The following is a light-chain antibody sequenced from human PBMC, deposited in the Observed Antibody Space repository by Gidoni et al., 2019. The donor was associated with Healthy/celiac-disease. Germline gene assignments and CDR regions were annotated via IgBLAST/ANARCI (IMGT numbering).Light chain of an antibody. V-gene: IGKV1-5*03. CDR3: QQYNSYSWT. CDR2: KAS. CDR1: QSLSSW. Sequence: DIQMTQSPSTLSASVGDRVTITCRASQSLSSWLAWYQQKPGKAPKLLIYKASSLERGVPSRFSGSGSGTEFTLTISSLQPYDFATYYCQQYNSYSWTFGQGTKVEI. J-gene: IGKJ1*01.